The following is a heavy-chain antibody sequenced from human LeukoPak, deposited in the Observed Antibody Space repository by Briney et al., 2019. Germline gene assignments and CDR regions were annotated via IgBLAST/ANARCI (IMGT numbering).Heavy chain of an antibody. J-gene: IGHJ4*02. D-gene: IGHD4-17*01. CDR3: ARGYYGDYVVDY. CDR1: GFTFSNAW. V-gene: IGHV3-48*02. Sequence: GGSLRLSCATSGFTFSNAWMNWVRQAPGKGLEWVSYISSSSTTIYYADSVKGRFTMSRDNAKNSLYLQMNSLRDEDTAVYYCARGYYGDYVVDYRGQGTLVTVSS. CDR2: ISSSSTTI.